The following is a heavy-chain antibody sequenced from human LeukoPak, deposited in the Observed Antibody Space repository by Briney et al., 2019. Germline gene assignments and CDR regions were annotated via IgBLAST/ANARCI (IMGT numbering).Heavy chain of an antibody. CDR1: GFTFSNAW. D-gene: IGHD3-16*01. V-gene: IGHV3-15*01. CDR3: TVWGTVDSWLDY. CDR2: IKSKTDGGTT. J-gene: IGHJ4*02. Sequence: PGGSLRLSCAASGFTFSNAWMSWVRQAPGEGLEWVGRIKSKTDGGTTDYAAPVKGRFTISRDDSKNTLYLQMNSLKTEDTAVYYCTVWGTVDSWLDYWGQGTLVTVSS.